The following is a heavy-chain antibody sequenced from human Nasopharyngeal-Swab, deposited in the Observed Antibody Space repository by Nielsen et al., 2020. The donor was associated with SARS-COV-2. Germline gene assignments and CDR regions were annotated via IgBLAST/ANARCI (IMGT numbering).Heavy chain of an antibody. CDR3: ARAYYYCSGSSFDY. CDR2: IHYSGST. V-gene: IGHV4-59*01. CDR1: GGSISSYY. D-gene: IGHD3-10*01. Sequence: SETLSLTCTVSGGSISSYYWSWIRQPPGKGLEWIGYIHYSGSTNYNPSLKSRVTISVETSKNQFTLKLSSVTAADTAVYYCARAYYYCSGSSFDYWGQGTLVTVSS. J-gene: IGHJ4*02.